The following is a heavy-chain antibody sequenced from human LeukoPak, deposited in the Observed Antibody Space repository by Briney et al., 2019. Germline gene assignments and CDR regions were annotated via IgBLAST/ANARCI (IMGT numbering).Heavy chain of an antibody. CDR1: GGSISHYY. Sequence: SETLSLTCTVSGGSISHYYWTWIRQPPGKGLEWIGYIYYSDVANYNPSLKSRVSISVDTSKNQFSLRLTSVTAADTAVYYCASTKRVHYYFDYWGQGTLVTVSS. V-gene: IGHV4-59*01. J-gene: IGHJ4*02. CDR2: IYYSDVA. D-gene: IGHD3-3*01. CDR3: ASTKRVHYYFDY.